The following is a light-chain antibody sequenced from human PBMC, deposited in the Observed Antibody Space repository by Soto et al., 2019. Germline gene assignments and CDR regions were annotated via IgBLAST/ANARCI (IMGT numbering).Light chain of an antibody. CDR2: GAS. CDR3: QQYGSSGT. J-gene: IGKJ1*01. Sequence: EIVLTQSPGTLSLSPGERATLSCRASQSVSNNYLAWYQQNPVQAPSLLLYGASNRATGIPDRFSGSGSGTDFTLTISRLEPEDFAVYYCQQYGSSGTFGQGTKVEIK. CDR1: QSVSNNY. V-gene: IGKV3-20*01.